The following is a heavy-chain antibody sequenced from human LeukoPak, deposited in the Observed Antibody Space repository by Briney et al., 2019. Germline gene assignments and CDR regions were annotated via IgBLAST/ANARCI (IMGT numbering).Heavy chain of an antibody. CDR2: ISWDGGST. J-gene: IGHJ4*02. V-gene: IGHV3-43*01. D-gene: IGHD3-22*01. CDR1: GFTFDDYT. Sequence: GGSLRLSCAASGFTFDDYTMHWVRQAPGKGLEWVSLISWDGGSTYYADSVKGRLTISRDNSKNSLYLQMNSLRTEDTALYYCAKDIRGYYYDSSGYLDYWGQGTLVTVSS. CDR3: AKDIRGYYYDSSGYLDY.